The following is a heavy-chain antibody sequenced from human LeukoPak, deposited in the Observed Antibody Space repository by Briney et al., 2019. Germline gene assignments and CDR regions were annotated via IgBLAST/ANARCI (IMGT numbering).Heavy chain of an antibody. Sequence: SETLSLTCTVSGGSISSSSYYWGWIRQPPGKGLEWIGSIYYSGSTYYNPSLKSRVTISVDTSKNQFSLKLRSVTAADTAVYYCARDRATMGVTDYWGQGTLVTVSS. CDR3: ARDRATMGVTDY. D-gene: IGHD4-23*01. J-gene: IGHJ4*02. CDR2: IYYSGST. CDR1: GGSISSSSYY. V-gene: IGHV4-39*07.